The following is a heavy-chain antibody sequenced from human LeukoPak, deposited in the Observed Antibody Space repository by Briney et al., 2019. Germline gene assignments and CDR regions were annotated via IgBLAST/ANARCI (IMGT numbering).Heavy chain of an antibody. V-gene: IGHV1-2*06. D-gene: IGHD3-16*01. CDR2: INPKSGGA. Sequence: ASVKVSCKASGYTFTGYYMHWVRQAPGQGLEWMGRINPKSGGANYAQKFQGRVTMTRDTSISTAYMELRRLTSDDTALYYCARVRFGDLAFDFWGQGTLVTVSS. CDR1: GYTFTGYY. CDR3: ARVRFGDLAFDF. J-gene: IGHJ4*02.